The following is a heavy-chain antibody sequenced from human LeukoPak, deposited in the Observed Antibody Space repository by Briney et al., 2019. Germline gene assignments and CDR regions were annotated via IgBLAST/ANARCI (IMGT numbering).Heavy chain of an antibody. CDR3: ARVHLTVTARQFDY. CDR2: INPNSGGT. Sequence: ASVKVSCKASGYTFTGYYMHWVRQAPGQGLEWMGWINPNSGGTNYAQKFQGRVTMTRDTSISTAYTELSRLRSDDTAVYYCARVHLTVTARQFDYWGQGTLVTVSS. D-gene: IGHD4-17*01. V-gene: IGHV1-2*02. CDR1: GYTFTGYY. J-gene: IGHJ4*02.